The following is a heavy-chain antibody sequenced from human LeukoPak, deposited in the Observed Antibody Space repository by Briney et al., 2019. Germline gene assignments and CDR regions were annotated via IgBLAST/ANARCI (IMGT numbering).Heavy chain of an antibody. CDR2: IKDDGSHT. Sequence: GGSLSLSCAASGFTFSSHWMHWVGQAPGKGVVGVSRIKDDGSHTNYADSVKGRFTISRDNAKNTLSLQMNSLRAEDTAVYYCARGSGIITGIDEWGQGTLVTVSS. CDR1: GFTFSSHW. D-gene: IGHD6-25*01. CDR3: ARGSGIITGIDE. J-gene: IGHJ4*02. V-gene: IGHV3-74*01.